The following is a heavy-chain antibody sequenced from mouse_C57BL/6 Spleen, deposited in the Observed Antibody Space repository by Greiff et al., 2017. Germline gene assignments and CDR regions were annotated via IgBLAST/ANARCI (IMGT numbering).Heavy chain of an antibody. V-gene: IGHV1-82*01. CDR1: GYAFSSSW. CDR3: ARGDYSNYLYAMDY. D-gene: IGHD2-5*01. J-gene: IGHJ4*01. CDR2: IYPGDGDT. Sequence: QVQLKQSGPELVKPGASVKFSCKASGYAFSSSWMNWVKQRPGKGLEWIGRIYPGDGDTNYNGKFKGKATLTADKSSRTAYMQLSSLTSEDSAVYFCARGDYSNYLYAMDYWGQGTSVTVSS.